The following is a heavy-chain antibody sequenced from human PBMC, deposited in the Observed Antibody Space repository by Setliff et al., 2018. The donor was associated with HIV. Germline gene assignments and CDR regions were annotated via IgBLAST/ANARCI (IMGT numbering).Heavy chain of an antibody. CDR1: GYNFNTDW. J-gene: IGHJ4*02. D-gene: IGHD7-27*01. V-gene: IGHV5-51*01. CDR2: IYPGDSDT. CDR3: IRRRRAPGTGDLESY. Sequence: GESLKISCKGPGYNFNTDWIGWVRQMPGKGLEWMGVIYPGDSDTRYSPSFQGQVTISADRSITTAYLKWSSLKVSDTAMYYCIRRRRAPGTGDLESYWGQGTLVTVSS.